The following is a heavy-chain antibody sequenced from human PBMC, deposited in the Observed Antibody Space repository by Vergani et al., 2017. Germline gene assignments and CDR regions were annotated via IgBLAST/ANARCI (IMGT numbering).Heavy chain of an antibody. J-gene: IGHJ6*02. CDR2: INSDGSST. Sequence: EVQLVESGGGLVQPGGSLRLSCAASGFTFSSYWMHWVRQAPGKGLVWVSRINSDGSSTSYADSVKGRFTISRDNAKNTLYLQMNSLRAEDPAVYYCARDLLPNYDFWSGYSHAYYYYYGMDVWGQGTTVTVSS. D-gene: IGHD3-3*01. CDR3: ARDLLPNYDFWSGYSHAYYYYYGMDV. V-gene: IGHV3-74*01. CDR1: GFTFSSYW.